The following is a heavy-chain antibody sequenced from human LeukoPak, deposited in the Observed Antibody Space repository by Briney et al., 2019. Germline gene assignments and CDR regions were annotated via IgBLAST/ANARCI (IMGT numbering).Heavy chain of an antibody. CDR1: GFTFSIYS. D-gene: IGHD6-19*01. V-gene: IGHV3-21*01. Sequence: SGGSLRLSCAASGFTFSIYSMNWVRQAPGKGLECLSSISSSSSYIYYADSVKGRFTISRDNAKSSLYLHMNSLRAEDTAVYYCARSCPGYSSGCFVDYWGQGTLVTVSS. CDR2: ISSSSSYI. CDR3: ARSCPGYSSGCFVDY. J-gene: IGHJ4*02.